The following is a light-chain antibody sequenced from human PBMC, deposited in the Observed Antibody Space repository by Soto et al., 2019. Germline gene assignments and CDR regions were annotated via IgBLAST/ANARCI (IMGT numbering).Light chain of an antibody. CDR3: QQYGSSPRT. CDR1: QSLSSSQ. J-gene: IGKJ1*01. Sequence: IVLTQSPGTLSLSPGERATLSCRASQSLSSSQLAWYQQKPGQAPRLLIHDASSRATGISDRFTGSGSGTDFTLTITTLEPEELAVDDGQQYGSSPRTFGLGTKVDIK. CDR2: DAS. V-gene: IGKV3-20*01.